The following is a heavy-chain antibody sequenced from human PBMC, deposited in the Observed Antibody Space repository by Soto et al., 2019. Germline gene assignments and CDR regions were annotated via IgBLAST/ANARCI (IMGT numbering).Heavy chain of an antibody. Sequence: GGSLRLSCAASGFTFSSYGMHWVRQAPGKGLEWVAVIWYDGSNKYYADSVKGRFTISRDNSKNTLYLQMNSLRAEDTAVYYCARDPGYCSGGSCCYYYGMDVWGQGTTVTVSS. D-gene: IGHD2-15*01. CDR3: ARDPGYCSGGSCCYYYGMDV. CDR1: GFTFSSYG. J-gene: IGHJ6*02. CDR2: IWYDGSNK. V-gene: IGHV3-33*01.